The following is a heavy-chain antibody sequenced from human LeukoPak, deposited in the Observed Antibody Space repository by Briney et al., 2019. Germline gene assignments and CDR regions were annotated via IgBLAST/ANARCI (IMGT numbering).Heavy chain of an antibody. J-gene: IGHJ3*02. Sequence: GGSLRLSCAASGFTFSSYWMHWVRQAPGKGLVWVSRINSDGTSTSYEDSVKGRFTISRDNAKNTLYLQMNSLRAEDTAVYYCAREFRQWLVDDAFDIWGQGTMVTVSS. D-gene: IGHD6-19*01. V-gene: IGHV3-74*01. CDR2: INSDGTST. CDR1: GFTFSSYW. CDR3: AREFRQWLVDDAFDI.